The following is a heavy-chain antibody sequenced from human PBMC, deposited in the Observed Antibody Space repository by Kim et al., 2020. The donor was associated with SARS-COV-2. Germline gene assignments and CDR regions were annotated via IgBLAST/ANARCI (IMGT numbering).Heavy chain of an antibody. CDR3: ARGGQLPNTDAFDI. D-gene: IGHD2-2*01. V-gene: IGHV1-18*01. J-gene: IGHJ3*02. Sequence: AQKLQGSVTMTTDTSTSTAYMELRSLRSDDTAVYYCARGGQLPNTDAFDIWGQGTMVTVSS.